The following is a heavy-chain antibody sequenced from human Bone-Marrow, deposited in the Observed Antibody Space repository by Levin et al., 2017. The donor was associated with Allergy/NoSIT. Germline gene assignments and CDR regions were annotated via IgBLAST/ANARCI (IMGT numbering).Heavy chain of an antibody. CDR2: FYSGGST. J-gene: IGHJ3*01. D-gene: IGHD3-9*01. CDR1: GFIVSHNY. CDR3: ARSSGYPRDAFDL. Sequence: GESLKISCAASGFIVSHNYMSWVRQAPGKGLEWVSIFYSGGSTYYADSVRGRFIISRDNSKSTVYLQMNSLKVEDTAVYYCARSSGYPRDAFDLWGQGTMVTVSS. V-gene: IGHV3-66*01.